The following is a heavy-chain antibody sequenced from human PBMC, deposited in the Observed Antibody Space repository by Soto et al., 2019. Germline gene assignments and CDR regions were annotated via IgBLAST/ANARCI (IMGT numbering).Heavy chain of an antibody. V-gene: IGHV1-69*08. CDR2: IIPILGIA. CDR1: GGTFSSYT. CDR3: ARDQGYCSVGSCYPFDP. Sequence: QVQLVQSGAEVKKPGSSVKVSCKASGGTFSSYTISWVRQAPGQGLEWMGRIIPILGIANYAQKFQGRVTITADKSTSTAYMELSSLRSEDTAVYYCARDQGYCSVGSCYPFDPWGQGTLVTVSS. J-gene: IGHJ5*02. D-gene: IGHD2-15*01.